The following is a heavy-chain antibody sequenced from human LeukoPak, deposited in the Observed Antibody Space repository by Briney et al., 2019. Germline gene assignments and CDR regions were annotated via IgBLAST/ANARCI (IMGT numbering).Heavy chain of an antibody. Sequence: SETLSLTCTVSGGSISSYYWNWIRQPPAKGLEWIGYIYYSGSTNYNPSLKSRLSISLDTSKNQFSLRLTSVTPADTAVYYCARAASIYYDIWSGSPFDPWGQGTLVTVSS. CDR3: ARAASIYYDIWSGSPFDP. V-gene: IGHV4-59*01. CDR2: IYYSGST. D-gene: IGHD3-3*01. CDR1: GGSISSYY. J-gene: IGHJ5*02.